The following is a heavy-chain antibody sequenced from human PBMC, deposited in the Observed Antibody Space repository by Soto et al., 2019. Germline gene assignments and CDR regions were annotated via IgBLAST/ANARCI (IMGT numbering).Heavy chain of an antibody. V-gene: IGHV1-69*05. CDR3: AAGDSSGYYGG. J-gene: IGHJ4*02. Sequence: ASVKVSCKASGGTFSSYAISWVRQAPGQGLECMGGIIPIFDTPSYAQKFQERVSITRXXXXSXXXMXLXXLRXDDTAVYYCAAGDSSGYYGGWGRGSQDTGSS. CDR1: GGTFSSYA. CDR2: IIPIFDTP. D-gene: IGHD3-22*01.